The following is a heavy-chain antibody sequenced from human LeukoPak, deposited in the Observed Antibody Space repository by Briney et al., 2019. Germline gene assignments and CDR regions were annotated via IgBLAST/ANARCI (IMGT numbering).Heavy chain of an antibody. CDR1: GFTFSSYA. Sequence: GGSLRLSCEASGFTFSSYAMSWVRQAPGKGLEWVSAISGSGGSTYYADSVKGRFTISRDNSKNTLYLQMNSLRAEDTAVYYCAKGGESHVTSLNYWGQGTLVTVSS. V-gene: IGHV3-23*01. D-gene: IGHD2-21*01. J-gene: IGHJ4*02. CDR2: ISGSGGST. CDR3: AKGGESHVTSLNY.